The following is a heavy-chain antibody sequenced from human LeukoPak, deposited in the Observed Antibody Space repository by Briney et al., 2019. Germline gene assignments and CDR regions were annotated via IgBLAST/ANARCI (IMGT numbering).Heavy chain of an antibody. V-gene: IGHV1-24*01. Sequence: ASVKVSCKVSGYTLTELFMHWVRQAPGKGLEWRGGFDPEDGETIYAQKFQGRVTMTEDTSTDTAYMELSSLRSEDTAVYYRATGGYYYDSSGNAFDIWGQGTMVTVSS. CDR2: FDPEDGET. CDR3: ATGGYYYDSSGNAFDI. D-gene: IGHD3-22*01. J-gene: IGHJ3*02. CDR1: GYTLTELF.